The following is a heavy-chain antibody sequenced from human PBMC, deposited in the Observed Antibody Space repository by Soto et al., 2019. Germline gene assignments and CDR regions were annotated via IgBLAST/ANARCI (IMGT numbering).Heavy chain of an antibody. CDR2: IRAYNGNT. CDR3: ARESKKWPDF. CDR1: GYSFSSYT. D-gene: IGHD5-12*01. V-gene: IGHV1-18*04. J-gene: IGHJ4*02. Sequence: QVQLVQSGGEVKKPGASVTVSCKASGYSFSSYTINWVRQAPGQGLEWLGWIRAYNGNTKYVEKLQGRVTMTTDTSPSTAYMELRNLRSDDTAVYYCARESKKWPDFWGPGTLVTVSS.